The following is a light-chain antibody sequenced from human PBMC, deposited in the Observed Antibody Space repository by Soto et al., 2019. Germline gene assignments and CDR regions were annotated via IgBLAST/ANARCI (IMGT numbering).Light chain of an antibody. CDR1: QSVNSNS. J-gene: IGKJ4*01. V-gene: IGKV3-20*01. CDR3: QQYGSSPLT. Sequence: EIVLTQSPGTLSLSPGERATLSCGASQSVNSNSLAWYQQKPGQAPRLLFYAASNRASGVPDRFSASGSGTDLTLTISRLEPEDFAVYHCQQYGSSPLTFGGGTKVEIK. CDR2: AAS.